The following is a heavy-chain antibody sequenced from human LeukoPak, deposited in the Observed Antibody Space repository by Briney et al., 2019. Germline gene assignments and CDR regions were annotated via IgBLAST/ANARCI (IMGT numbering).Heavy chain of an antibody. CDR1: GFTFRDHA. CDR2: IRSGIYGTTT. J-gene: IGHJ2*01. D-gene: IGHD6-19*01. V-gene: IGHV3-49*03. CDR3: ARVPLGPPYSSDWGKDWYLDL. Sequence: PGGSLRLSCTGSGFTFRDHAMNWFRQAPGKGLEWVAFIRSGIYGTTTEYAASVKGRFTMSRDDSKSIAYLQMNSLKTEDTAVYYCARVPLGPPYSSDWGKDWYLDLWGRGTLVTVSS.